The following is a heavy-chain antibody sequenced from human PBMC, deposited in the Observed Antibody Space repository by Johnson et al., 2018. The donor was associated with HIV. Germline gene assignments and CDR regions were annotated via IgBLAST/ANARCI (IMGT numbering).Heavy chain of an antibody. CDR3: AKPRSLWLEGAFDI. D-gene: IGHD3-10*01. CDR2: IRYDGSNK. CDR1: GFTFSRCG. Sequence: QVQLVESGGGVVQPGRSLRLSCAASGFTFSRCGMHWVRQAPGKGLEWVSFIRYDGSNKYYADSVKGRFTISRDNSKNTLYLQMNSLRAEDTAVYYCAKPRSLWLEGAFDIWGQGTMVTVSS. J-gene: IGHJ3*02. V-gene: IGHV3-30*02.